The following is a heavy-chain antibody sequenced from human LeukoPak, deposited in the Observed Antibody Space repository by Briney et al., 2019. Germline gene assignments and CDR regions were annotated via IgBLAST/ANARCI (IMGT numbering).Heavy chain of an antibody. J-gene: IGHJ5*02. CDR2: ISGSGGST. CDR3: AKTLCHAVVIIEGHH. CDR1: GFTFGSYA. V-gene: IGHV3-23*01. Sequence: QPGGSLRLSCAASGFTFGSYAMSWVRQAPGKGLEWVSAISGSGGSTYYADSVKGRFTISRDNSKNTLYLQMNSLRAEDTAVYYCAKTLCHAVVIIEGHHWGQGTLVTVSS. D-gene: IGHD3-22*01.